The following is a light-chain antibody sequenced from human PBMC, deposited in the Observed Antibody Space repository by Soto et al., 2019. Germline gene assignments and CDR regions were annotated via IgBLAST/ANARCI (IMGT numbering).Light chain of an antibody. CDR3: QKYNAWAKWT. J-gene: IGKJ1*01. CDR1: QSIRSN. V-gene: IGKV3-15*01. CDR2: DAS. Sequence: EIVITQSPATLSVSPGERATLSCRASQSIRSNLALYQQTLGQAPSLLIYDASARATGISARFSGSGSGTEFALDVSTLQSEDFEVYYCQKYNAWAKWTVGQGIRVQIK.